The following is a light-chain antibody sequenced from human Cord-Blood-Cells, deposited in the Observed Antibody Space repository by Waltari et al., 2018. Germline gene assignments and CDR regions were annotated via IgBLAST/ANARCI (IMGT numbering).Light chain of an antibody. CDR1: SSAVGGYNY. CDR3: SSYTSSSTLV. Sequence: QSALTPPAPVSGSPGQSITISCTGTSSAVGGYNYVSCYQQQPGKAPKLMIYEVSNRPSGVSNRFSGSKSGNTASLTISGLQAEDEADYYCSSYTSSSTLVFGTGTKVTVL. V-gene: IGLV2-14*01. J-gene: IGLJ1*01. CDR2: EVS.